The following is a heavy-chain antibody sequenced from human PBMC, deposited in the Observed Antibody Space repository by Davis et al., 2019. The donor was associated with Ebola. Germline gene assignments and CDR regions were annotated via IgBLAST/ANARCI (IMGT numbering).Heavy chain of an antibody. J-gene: IGHJ6*02. CDR2: INHSGST. Sequence: MPSETLSLTCAVYGGSFSGYYWSWIRQPPGKGLEWIGEINHSGSTNYNPSLKSRVTISVDTSKNQFSLKLSSVTAADTAVYYCARGGAYCSSTSCYLYYYYGMDVWGQGTTVTVSS. CDR3: ARGGAYCSSTSCYLYYYYGMDV. D-gene: IGHD2-2*01. CDR1: GGSFSGYY. V-gene: IGHV4-34*01.